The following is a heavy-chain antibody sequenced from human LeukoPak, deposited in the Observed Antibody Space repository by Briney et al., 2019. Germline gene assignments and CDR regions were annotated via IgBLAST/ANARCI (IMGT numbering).Heavy chain of an antibody. CDR1: GGSISSSSYY. V-gene: IGHV4-39*01. CDR3: ARHGASGGSSRFDP. Sequence: SETLSLTCTVSGGSISSSSYYWGWIRQPPGKGLEWIGNVYYSGITYYNPSLKSRVIISLDTPKSQFSLKLGSVTAADTAVYYCARHGASGGSSRFDPWGQGTLVTVSS. D-gene: IGHD2-15*01. CDR2: VYYSGIT. J-gene: IGHJ5*02.